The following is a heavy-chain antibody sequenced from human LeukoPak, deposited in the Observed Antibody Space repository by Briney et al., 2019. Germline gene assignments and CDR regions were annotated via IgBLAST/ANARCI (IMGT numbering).Heavy chain of an antibody. CDR2: RDLGARIT. CDR3: ASSTIFGVVANWFDP. CDR1: GGTFTGDY. Sequence: GSLRLSCAVYGGTFTGDYWSWIRQPPGKALEWIGERDLGARITSYNPSLKSRVTISVDTSKNQFSLKLSSVTAADTAVYYCASSTIFGVVANWFDPWGQGTLVTVSS. D-gene: IGHD3-3*01. J-gene: IGHJ5*02. V-gene: IGHV4-34*01.